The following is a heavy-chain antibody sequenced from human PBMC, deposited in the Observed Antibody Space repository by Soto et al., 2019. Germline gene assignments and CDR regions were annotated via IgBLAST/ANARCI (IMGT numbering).Heavy chain of an antibody. CDR2: IYYSGST. CDR1: GGSISSGGYY. Sequence: QVQLQESGPGLVKPSQTLSLTCTVSGGSISSGGYYWSWIRQHPGKGLEWIGYIYYSGSTYYNPSLKSRVTISVDTSKNQFSLKLSSVTAADTAAYYCARGVAVAENWFDPWGQGTLVTVSS. V-gene: IGHV4-31*03. CDR3: ARGVAVAENWFDP. D-gene: IGHD6-19*01. J-gene: IGHJ5*02.